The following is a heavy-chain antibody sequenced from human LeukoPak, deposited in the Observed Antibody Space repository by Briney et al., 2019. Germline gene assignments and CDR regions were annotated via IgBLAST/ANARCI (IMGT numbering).Heavy chain of an antibody. CDR3: ARGTVGDYNWFDL. V-gene: IGHV3-21*01. CDR1: GFTFSSYS. Sequence: GGSLRLSCAASGFTFSSYSMNWVRQAPGKGLEWVSSISTSGGSTDYADSVKGRFTISRDNVKNTLYLQMNSLRGEDTAVYYCARGTVGDYNWFDLWGQGTLVTVSS. J-gene: IGHJ5*02. CDR2: ISTSGGST. D-gene: IGHD3-16*01.